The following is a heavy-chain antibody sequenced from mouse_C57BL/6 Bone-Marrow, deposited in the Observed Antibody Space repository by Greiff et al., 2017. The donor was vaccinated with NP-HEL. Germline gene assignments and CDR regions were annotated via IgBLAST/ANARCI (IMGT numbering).Heavy chain of an antibody. CDR3: ARDRGDGYDDLDY. CDR2: ISDGGSYT. D-gene: IGHD2-2*01. V-gene: IGHV5-4*01. CDR1: GFTFSSYA. J-gene: IGHJ2*01. Sequence: EVQGVESGGGLVKPGGSLKLSCAASGFTFSSYAMSWVRQTPEKRLEWVATISDGGSYTYYPDNVKGRFTISRDNAKNNLYLQMSHLKSEDTAMYYCARDRGDGYDDLDYWGQGTTLTVSS.